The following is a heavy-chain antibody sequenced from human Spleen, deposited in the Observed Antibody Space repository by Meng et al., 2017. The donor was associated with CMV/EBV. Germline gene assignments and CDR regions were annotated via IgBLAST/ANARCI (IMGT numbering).Heavy chain of an antibody. CDR2: IKQDGSEK. Sequence: GGSLRLSCAASGFTFSSYWMSWVRQAPGKGLEWVANIKQDGSEKYYVDSVKGRFTISRDNSKNTLYLQMNSLRAEDRAIYYCAKDRATGSYQTVFDNWGQGTLVTVSS. J-gene: IGHJ4*02. CDR1: GFTFSSYW. CDR3: AKDRATGSYQTVFDN. V-gene: IGHV3-7*03. D-gene: IGHD3-10*01.